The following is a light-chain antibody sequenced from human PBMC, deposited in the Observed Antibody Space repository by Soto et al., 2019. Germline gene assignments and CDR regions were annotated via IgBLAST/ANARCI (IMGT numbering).Light chain of an antibody. J-gene: IGLJ1*01. CDR1: SGFVGSFSL. CDR2: EGH. CDR3: CLNTSSSTYV. Sequence: QSVLAQPASVSGSPGQSITISCTGTSGFVGSFSLVSWYQQHPGKAPKVMISEGHRRPSGVPDRFSGSTSVNSASLTISGLQADDEADYCCCLNTSSSTYVFGTGTKVTVL. V-gene: IGLV2-14*02.